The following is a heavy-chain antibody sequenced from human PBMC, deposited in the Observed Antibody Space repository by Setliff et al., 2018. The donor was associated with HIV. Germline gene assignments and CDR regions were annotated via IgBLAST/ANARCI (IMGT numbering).Heavy chain of an antibody. CDR3: ASEKKAWSVSDSFYEY. CDR1: GLSMSYNY. J-gene: IGHJ4*02. V-gene: IGHV4-59*01. Sequence: SETLSLTCTVSGLSMSYNYWTWIRQSPGKGLEWIGYVHYSGSTGYNPSLKSRVAISVDTSKKKFSLKSTSMTATDTAVYYCASEKKAWSVSDSFYEYWGQGVPVTVSS. D-gene: IGHD3-3*01. CDR2: VHYSGST.